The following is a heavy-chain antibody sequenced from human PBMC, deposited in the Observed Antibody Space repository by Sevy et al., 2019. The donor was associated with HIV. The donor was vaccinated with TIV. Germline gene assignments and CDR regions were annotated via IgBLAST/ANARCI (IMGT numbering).Heavy chain of an antibody. CDR3: ARDLPSAVTNPFYYYGMDV. Sequence: GGSLRLSCAASGFTFSIYAMHWVRQAPGKGLEWVAVISYDGSKKYYVDSVKGRFTISRDNSKNTLYLQMNSLRPEDTAVYYCARDLPSAVTNPFYYYGMDVWGQGTTVTVSS. CDR1: GFTFSIYA. D-gene: IGHD4-17*01. CDR2: ISYDGSKK. J-gene: IGHJ6*02. V-gene: IGHV3-30*04.